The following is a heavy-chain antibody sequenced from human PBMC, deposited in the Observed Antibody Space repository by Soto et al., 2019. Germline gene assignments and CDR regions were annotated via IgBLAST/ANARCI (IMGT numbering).Heavy chain of an antibody. D-gene: IGHD3-9*01. V-gene: IGHV3-9*03. CDR1: GFTFDDHG. CDR2: ISWNSGSI. J-gene: IGHJ4*02. CDR3: VRDTSSGWHLKDH. Sequence: EVQLVESGGGLVQPGGSLRLSCAASGFTFDDHGMHWVRQIPGRGLEWVSGISWNSGSIGYAESVKGRFTIFRDNAKNSLYLEMNSLRQEDMALYYCVRDTSSGWHLKDHWGQGVQVSVSS.